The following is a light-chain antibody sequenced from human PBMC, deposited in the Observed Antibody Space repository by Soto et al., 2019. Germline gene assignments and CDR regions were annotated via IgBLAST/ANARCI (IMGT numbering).Light chain of an antibody. Sequence: EIVLTQSPGTLSLSPGERATLSCRASQSFNSIYLAWYQQKPGQAPRLLIYGASSRATGIPARFSGSGSGTDFTLTISSLQSEDFAVYYCQQYHNWPPLTFGGGTKVDIK. CDR2: GAS. CDR1: QSFNSIY. V-gene: IGKV3-15*01. CDR3: QQYHNWPPLT. J-gene: IGKJ4*01.